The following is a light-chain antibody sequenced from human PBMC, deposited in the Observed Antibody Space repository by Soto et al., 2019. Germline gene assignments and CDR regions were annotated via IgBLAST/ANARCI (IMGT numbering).Light chain of an antibody. CDR3: QESYSTPRT. Sequence: DIPMTQSPSSLSASVGDRVTITCRASQSISSYLNWYQQKPGKAPKVLIYAASGLQSGVPSRFSGSRSGTDFTLTISSLQPEDFAIYYCQESYSTPRTFGQGTKVEIK. CDR1: QSISSY. J-gene: IGKJ1*01. CDR2: AAS. V-gene: IGKV1-39*01.